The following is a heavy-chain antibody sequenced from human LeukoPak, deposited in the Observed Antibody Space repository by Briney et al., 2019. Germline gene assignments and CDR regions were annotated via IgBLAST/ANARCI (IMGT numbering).Heavy chain of an antibody. CDR1: GGTFSSYA. CDR2: INTNTGNP. J-gene: IGHJ6*03. CDR3: ARDAGPVLLWFGELFKNYMDV. Sequence: ASVKVSCKASGGTFSSYAMNWVRQAPGQGLEWMGWINTNTGNPTYAQGFTGRFVFSLDTSVSTAYLQISSLKAEDTAVYYCARDAGPVLLWFGELFKNYMDVWGKGTTVTVSS. D-gene: IGHD3-10*01. V-gene: IGHV7-4-1*02.